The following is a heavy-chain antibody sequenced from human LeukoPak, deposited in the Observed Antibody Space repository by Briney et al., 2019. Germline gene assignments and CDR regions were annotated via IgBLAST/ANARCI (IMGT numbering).Heavy chain of an antibody. D-gene: IGHD3-10*01. CDR2: VFSSGST. CDR3: GRHFGGSSGSFYTDY. V-gene: IGHV4-59*08. CDR1: GDSISNHY. J-gene: IGHJ4*02. Sequence: SETLSLTCTVSGDSISNHYWNWIRQPPGKGLEWVGYVFSSGSTEYNPPLNSRVTISIETSRNLISPSLASVTAADTAIYYCGRHFGGSSGSFYTDYWGQGTLVTVSS.